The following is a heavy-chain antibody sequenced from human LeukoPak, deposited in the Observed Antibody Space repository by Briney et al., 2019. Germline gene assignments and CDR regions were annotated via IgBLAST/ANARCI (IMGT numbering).Heavy chain of an antibody. CDR3: ARDPGTVTYYFDS. V-gene: IGHV3-66*01. CDR1: GFTVSGNY. Sequence: GGSLRLSCAVSGFTVSGNYMSWVRQAPGKGLEWVSIIYSAGTTHYADSVKGRFTISRDNSKNTLYLQMNSLRVEDTAVYYCARDPGTVTYYFDSWGQGTLVTVSS. CDR2: IYSAGTT. D-gene: IGHD4-11*01. J-gene: IGHJ4*02.